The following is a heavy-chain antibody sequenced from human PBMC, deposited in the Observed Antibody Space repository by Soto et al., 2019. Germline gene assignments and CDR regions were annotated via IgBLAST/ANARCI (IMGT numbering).Heavy chain of an antibody. CDR3: AHRRGRIRPWERWFDP. D-gene: IGHD1-26*01. J-gene: IGHJ5*02. V-gene: IGHV2-5*02. CDR1: GFSLSTSGVG. Sequence: SGPTLVNPRQTLTLTCTFSGFSLSTSGVGVGWFRQPPGKALEWLALIYWDDDKLYSPSLKSRLTITKDTSKNQVVLTMTNMDPVDTATYYCAHRRGRIRPWERWFDPWGHGTLVTVSS. CDR2: IYWDDDK.